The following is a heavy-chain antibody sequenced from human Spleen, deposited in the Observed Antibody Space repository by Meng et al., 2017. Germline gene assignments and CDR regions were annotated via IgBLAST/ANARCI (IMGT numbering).Heavy chain of an antibody. V-gene: IGHV4-30-2*01. CDR3: LRGSGGSV. J-gene: IGHJ1*01. CDR1: GGSISSGGYS. Sequence: QLQLQESGSGLGKPSQTLSLTCAVSGGSISSGGYSWSWIRQPPGKGLEWIGYMYHSGSTYYNPSLKSRVSMSIDKSKNQFSLKLTSVAAADTAVYHCLRGSGGSVWGQGTLVTVSS. D-gene: IGHD3-10*01. CDR2: MYHSGST.